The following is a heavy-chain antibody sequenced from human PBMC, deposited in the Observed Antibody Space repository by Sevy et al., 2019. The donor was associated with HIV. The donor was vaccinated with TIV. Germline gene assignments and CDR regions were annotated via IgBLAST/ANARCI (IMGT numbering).Heavy chain of an antibody. CDR2: ISNSGTTR. D-gene: IGHD4-17*01. V-gene: IGHV3-48*03. CDR3: ARDLPPSATTVAHFDY. J-gene: IGHJ4*02. Sequence: GGSLRLSCAASGFTFSSYGMNWVRQAPGKGLEWVSYISNSGTTRSYSDSVRGRFTISRDNAGNSLYLQMKSLRAEDTAVYYCARDLPPSATTVAHFDYWGQGTLVTVSS. CDR1: GFTFSSYG.